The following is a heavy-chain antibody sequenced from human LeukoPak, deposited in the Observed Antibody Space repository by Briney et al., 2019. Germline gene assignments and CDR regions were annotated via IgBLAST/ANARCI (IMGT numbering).Heavy chain of an antibody. CDR2: IKQDGTEK. J-gene: IGHJ4*02. CDR1: GFTFSNYW. D-gene: IGHD2/OR15-2a*01. V-gene: IGHV3-7*01. Sequence: GGSLRLSCAASGFTFSNYWMTWVRQAPGKGLEWVANIKQDGTEKYYVDSVKGRLTISRDNARNSLYLQMDNLRAEDTGVYYCARDFYDGFALDYWGQGTLVTVSS. CDR3: ARDFYDGFALDY.